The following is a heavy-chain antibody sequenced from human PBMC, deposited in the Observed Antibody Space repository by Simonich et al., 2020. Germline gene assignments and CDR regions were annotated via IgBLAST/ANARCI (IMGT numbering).Heavy chain of an antibody. Sequence: EVQLVESGGGLVKPGGSLRLSCAASGFTFSSYSMNWVRQAPGKGLEGVPSSSSNSSDIDYADSGKGRCTISRDNAKNSLYLQMNSLRAEDTAVYYCARARGDSSSWYFDYWGQGTLVTVSS. V-gene: IGHV3-21*01. J-gene: IGHJ4*02. CDR3: ARARGDSSSWYFDY. D-gene: IGHD6-13*01. CDR2: SSSNSSDI. CDR1: GFTFSSYS.